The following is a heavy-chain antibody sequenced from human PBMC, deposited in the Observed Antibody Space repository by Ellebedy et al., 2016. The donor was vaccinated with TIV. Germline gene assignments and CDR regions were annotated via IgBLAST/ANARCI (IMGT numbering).Heavy chain of an antibody. CDR2: ISYSGST. CDR1: GGSISSGGYY. CDR3: AREPEFDYGDGSVGWFDP. J-gene: IGHJ5*02. V-gene: IGHV4-31*03. D-gene: IGHD4-17*01. Sequence: MPSETLSLTCTVSGGSISSGGYYWSWIRQHPGKGLEWIGYISYSGSTYYNPSLKSRVTISVDTSNNQFSLKLSSVAAADTAVYYCAREPEFDYGDGSVGWFDPWGQGTLVTVSS.